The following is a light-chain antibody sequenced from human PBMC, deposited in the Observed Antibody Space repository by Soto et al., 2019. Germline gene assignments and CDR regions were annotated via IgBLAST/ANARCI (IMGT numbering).Light chain of an antibody. CDR3: QEYINWPSLT. CDR2: AAS. J-gene: IGKJ4*01. CDR1: QSIRSY. V-gene: IGKV1-39*02. Sequence: DIQITQSPSSLSSSVADTFIITCRASQSIRSYLNWYQQKPGKAPKLLIYAASTRATNIPARFSGSGSGTEFTLTISSLQSEDFAVYYCQEYINWPSLTFGGGTKVDIK.